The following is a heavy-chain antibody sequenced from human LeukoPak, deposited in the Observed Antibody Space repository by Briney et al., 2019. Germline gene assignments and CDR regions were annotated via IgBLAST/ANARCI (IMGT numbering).Heavy chain of an antibody. CDR2: IYHSGST. D-gene: IGHD2-2*01. CDR1: GYSISSGYY. CDR3: ARQPGYQLLSDYCDY. V-gene: IGHV4-38-2*01. J-gene: IGHJ4*02. Sequence: SETLSLTCAVSGYSISSGYYWGWIRQHPGKGLEWIGSIYHSGSTYYNPSLKSRVTISVDTSKNQFSLKLSSVTAADTAMYYCARQPGYQLLSDYCDYWRQGALVSVSS.